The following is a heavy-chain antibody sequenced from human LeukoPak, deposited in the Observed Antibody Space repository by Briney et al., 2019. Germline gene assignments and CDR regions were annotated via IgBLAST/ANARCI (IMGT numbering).Heavy chain of an antibody. J-gene: IGHJ6*03. D-gene: IGHD2-15*01. Sequence: PGGSLRLSCAASGFTLSSYGMHWVRQAPGKGLEWVAFIRYDGSNKYYADSVKGRFTISRDNSKNTLYLQMNSLRAEDTAVYYCAKDGYCSGGSCYSGWYYYYYMDVWGKGTTVTVSS. CDR1: GFTLSSYG. CDR2: IRYDGSNK. CDR3: AKDGYCSGGSCYSGWYYYYYMDV. V-gene: IGHV3-30*02.